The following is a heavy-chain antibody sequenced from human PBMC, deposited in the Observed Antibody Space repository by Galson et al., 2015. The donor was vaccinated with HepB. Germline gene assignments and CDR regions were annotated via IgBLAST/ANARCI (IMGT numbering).Heavy chain of an antibody. D-gene: IGHD3-10*01. J-gene: IGHJ4*02. CDR3: AKVRGSRGAHPLLLFDY. Sequence: SLRLSCAASGFTFSSYGMHWVRQAPGKGLEWVAVIWYDGSNKYYADSVKGRFTISRDNSKNTLYLQMNSLRAEDTAVYYCAKVRGSRGAHPLLLFDYWGQGTLVTVSS. V-gene: IGHV3-33*06. CDR2: IWYDGSNK. CDR1: GFTFSSYG.